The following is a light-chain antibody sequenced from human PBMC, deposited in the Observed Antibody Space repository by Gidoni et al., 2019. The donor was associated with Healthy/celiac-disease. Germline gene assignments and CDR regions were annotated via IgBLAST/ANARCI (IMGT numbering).Light chain of an antibody. J-gene: IGKJ1*01. V-gene: IGKV1-5*03. CDR1: QSISSW. CDR3: QQYNSYPLT. CDR2: KAS. Sequence: DIQMTQSPSTLSASVGDRVTITGRASQSISSWLAWYQQKPGKAPKLLIYKASSLESGVPSRFSGSGSGTEFTLTISSLQPDDFATYYCQQYNSYPLTFGQGTKVEIK.